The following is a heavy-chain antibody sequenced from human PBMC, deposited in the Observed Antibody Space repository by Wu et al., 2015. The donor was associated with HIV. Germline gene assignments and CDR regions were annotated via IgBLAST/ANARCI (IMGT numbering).Heavy chain of an antibody. Sequence: QVQLVQSGAEVKKPGASVKVSCQASGYTITTYDFNWVRQAPGQGLEWMGGIIPIYRTANYVRKFQDRVTITADESTNTAYLELTNLRSDDTAVYFCAKIHSSGWFCFDSWGQGTLVAVSS. CDR2: IIPIYRTA. V-gene: IGHV1-69*01. J-gene: IGHJ5*01. CDR3: AKIHSSGWFCFDS. D-gene: IGHD6-19*01. CDR1: GYTITTYD.